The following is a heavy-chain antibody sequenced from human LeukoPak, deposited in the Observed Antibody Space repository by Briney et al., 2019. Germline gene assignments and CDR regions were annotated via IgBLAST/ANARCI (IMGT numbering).Heavy chain of an antibody. CDR1: GFTFSDYY. CDR3: ARGHYEMDV. Sequence: GGSLRLSCAASGFTFSDYYMTWVRQAPEKGLEGLSHITIGVGATYYADSVKGRFTISRDNAKKSLYLQMNSLRVEDTAIYYCARGHYEMDVWGQGATVTVSS. V-gene: IGHV3-11*01. CDR2: ITIGVGAT. J-gene: IGHJ6*02.